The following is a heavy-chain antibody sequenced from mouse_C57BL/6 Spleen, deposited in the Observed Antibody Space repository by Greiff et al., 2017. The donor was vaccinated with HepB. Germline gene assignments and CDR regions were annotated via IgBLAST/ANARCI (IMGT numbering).Heavy chain of an antibody. V-gene: IGHV14-4*01. CDR2: IDPENGDT. CDR1: GFNIKDDY. J-gene: IGHJ1*03. Sequence: EVQLVESGAELVRPGASVKLSCTASGFNIKDDYMHWVKQRPEQGLEWIGWIDPENGDTEYASKFQGKATITADTSSNTAYLQLSSLTSEDTAVYYCTRGAVRGWYFDVWGTGTTVTVSS. CDR3: TRGAVRGWYFDV.